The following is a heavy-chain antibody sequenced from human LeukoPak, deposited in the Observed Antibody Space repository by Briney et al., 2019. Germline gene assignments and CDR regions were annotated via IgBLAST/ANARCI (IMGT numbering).Heavy chain of an antibody. CDR1: GCSISSYY. CDR2: IYYSGST. CDR3: ARVGDTAVDVWWLSGYFDF. J-gene: IGHJ4*02. Sequence: SETLSLTCTASGCSISSYYMSWIRQAPGKGLEWIGYIYYSGSTNYNPSLKKRVTISINKSKKQFSLKLSSVTAAATAVCYCARVGDTAVDVWWLSGYFDFWGQGTLVTVSS. V-gene: IGHV4-59*01. D-gene: IGHD5-12*01.